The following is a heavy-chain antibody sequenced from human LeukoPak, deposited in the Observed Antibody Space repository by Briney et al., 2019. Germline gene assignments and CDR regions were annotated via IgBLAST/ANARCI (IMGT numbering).Heavy chain of an antibody. Sequence: GGSLRLSCADPGFSFSDHNMDWVRQAPGKGLEWVARIRNKANSYTTEYAASVKGRFTISGDDSKISLYLQMNSQRTEDTAVYYCARSPLGIGPFRSWGQGTLVTVST. D-gene: IGHD7-27*01. CDR1: GFSFSDHN. CDR2: IRNKANSYTT. CDR3: ARSPLGIGPFRS. J-gene: IGHJ5*02. V-gene: IGHV3-72*01.